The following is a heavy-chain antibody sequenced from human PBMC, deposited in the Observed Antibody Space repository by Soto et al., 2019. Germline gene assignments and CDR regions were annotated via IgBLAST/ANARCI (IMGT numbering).Heavy chain of an antibody. V-gene: IGHV3-7*01. CDR1: GFTFGIHW. Sequence: ESGGGLVQPGGSLRLSCAASGFTFGIHWMTWVRQVPGKGLEWVANINQDGSDKYYVDSVKGRFIISRDNAKDSSYLQMNSLRVEDTAVYYCATSMRHTLDPWGQGTLVTVS. J-gene: IGHJ5*02. CDR2: INQDGSDK. CDR3: ATSMRHTLDP. D-gene: IGHD2-21*01.